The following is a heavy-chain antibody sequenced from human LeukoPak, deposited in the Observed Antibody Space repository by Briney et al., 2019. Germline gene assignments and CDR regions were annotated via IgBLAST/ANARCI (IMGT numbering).Heavy chain of an antibody. V-gene: IGHV4-34*01. CDR2: INHSGTT. CDR1: GGSFSGYY. D-gene: IGHD3-10*01. CDR3: ARGGITMAYYGVDV. Sequence: SETLSLTCAVYGGSFSGYYWTWIRQPPGEGLEWIGEINHSGTTNYNPSLKSRVTISVDTSKNQFSLKLRSVTAADTAVYYCARGGITMAYYGVDVWGRGTPVTVSS. J-gene: IGHJ6*04.